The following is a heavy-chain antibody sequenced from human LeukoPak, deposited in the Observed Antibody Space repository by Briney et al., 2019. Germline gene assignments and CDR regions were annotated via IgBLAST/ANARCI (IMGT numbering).Heavy chain of an antibody. Sequence: ASVKVSCKASGYTFTSYYMHWVRQAPGQGLEWMGIINPSGGCTSYAQKFQGRVTMTRDTSTSTVYMELSSLRSEDTAVYYCARAPTTYYYDSSGYYPPDYWGQGTLVTVSS. CDR1: GYTFTSYY. J-gene: IGHJ4*02. V-gene: IGHV1-46*01. CDR3: ARAPTTYYYDSSGYYPPDY. D-gene: IGHD3-22*01. CDR2: INPSGGCT.